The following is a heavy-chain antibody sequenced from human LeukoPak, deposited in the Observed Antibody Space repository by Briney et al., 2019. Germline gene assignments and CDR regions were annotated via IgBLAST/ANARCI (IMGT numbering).Heavy chain of an antibody. CDR2: IWTAGDT. Sequence: PGGSLRLSCAASGFTFSSYDMHWVRQATGKGLEGVSAIWTAGDTYYPGSVKGRFTISRENDKNSLYLQMNSLRAGETAVYYCARGVEYYDFWSGYSDLYYFDYWGQGTLVTVSS. CDR1: GFTFSSYD. D-gene: IGHD3-3*01. V-gene: IGHV3-13*01. J-gene: IGHJ4*02. CDR3: ARGVEYYDFWSGYSDLYYFDY.